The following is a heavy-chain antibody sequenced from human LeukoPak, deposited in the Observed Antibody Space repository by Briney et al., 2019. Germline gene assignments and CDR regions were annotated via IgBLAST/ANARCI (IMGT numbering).Heavy chain of an antibody. V-gene: IGHV1-18*01. CDR2: ISAYNGNT. CDR1: GYTFTSYG. Sequence: ASVKVSCKASGYTFTSYGISWVRQAPGQGLEWMGWISAYNGNTNYAQKLQGRVTMTTDTSTSTAYMELRSLRSDDTAVYYCARDQAYYGSGISYYYGMDVWGQGTTVTVSS. D-gene: IGHD3-10*01. J-gene: IGHJ6*02. CDR3: ARDQAYYGSGISYYYGMDV.